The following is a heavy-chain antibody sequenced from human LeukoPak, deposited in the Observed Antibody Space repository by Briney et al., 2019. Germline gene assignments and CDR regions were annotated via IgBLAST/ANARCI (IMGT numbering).Heavy chain of an antibody. CDR3: ARDSGNFEVDY. J-gene: IGHJ4*02. D-gene: IGHD1-26*01. V-gene: IGHV4-39*01. CDR1: GGSISSSGYY. Sequence: PSETLSLTCTVSGGSISSSGYYWGWIRQPPGKGLEWIGSVYHSGSTYYNPSLKSRVTISADKSKNQFSLKLSPVTAADTAVYYCARDSGNFEVDYWGQGTLVTVSS. CDR2: VYHSGST.